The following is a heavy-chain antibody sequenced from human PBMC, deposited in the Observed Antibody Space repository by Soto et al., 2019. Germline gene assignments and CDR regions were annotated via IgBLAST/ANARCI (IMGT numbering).Heavy chain of an antibody. J-gene: IGHJ6*02. CDR3: ARSHSAYHYHAMDA. CDR2: INPNSGDT. V-gene: IGHV1-2*02. CDR1: RYIFTGYY. Sequence: ASVKVSCKTSRYIFTGYYMYWVRQAPGQGLEWMGWINPNSGDTNYAQRFKGRVSMTSDTSINTAYLELSRLRPGDTAVFFCARSHSAYHYHAMDAWGQGTTVTVSS.